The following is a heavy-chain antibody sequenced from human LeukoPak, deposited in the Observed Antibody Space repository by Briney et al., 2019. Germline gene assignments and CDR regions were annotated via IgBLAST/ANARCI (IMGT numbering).Heavy chain of an antibody. Sequence: SETLSLTCTVSGGSITSSYWSWIRQSPGKGLEWIGYINHRGSTNYNPSLSSRVTMSVDTSKNQFSLRLTSVTAADTAVYYCAREKSPERKTWLQLGAFDVWGQGTVVAVSS. J-gene: IGHJ3*01. CDR3: AREKSPERKTWLQLGAFDV. CDR2: INHRGST. V-gene: IGHV4-59*01. D-gene: IGHD5-24*01. CDR1: GGSITSSY.